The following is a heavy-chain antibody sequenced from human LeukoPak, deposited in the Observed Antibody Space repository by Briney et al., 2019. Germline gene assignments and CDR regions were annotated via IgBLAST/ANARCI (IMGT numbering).Heavy chain of an antibody. CDR1: RFTFSSYS. CDR2: ISSSSSTI. Sequence: GGSLRLSCAASRFTFSSYSMNWVRQAPGKGLEWVSYISSSSSTIYYADSVKGRFTISRDNAKNSLYLQMNSLRAEDTAVYYCARGGYDFWSGYSSYMDVWGKGTTVTVSS. V-gene: IGHV3-48*01. CDR3: ARGGYDFWSGYSSYMDV. J-gene: IGHJ6*03. D-gene: IGHD3-3*01.